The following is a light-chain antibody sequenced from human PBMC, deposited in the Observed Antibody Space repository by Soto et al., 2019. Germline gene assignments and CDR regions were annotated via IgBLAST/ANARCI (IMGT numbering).Light chain of an antibody. J-gene: IGLJ1*01. CDR3: SSYTSSSTLYV. Sequence: QSALTQPASVSGSPGQSITISCTGTSSDIGAYDYVSWYQQRPGKAPKLMIYEVSYRPSGVSNRFSGSKSGNTASLTISGLQAEDEADYYCSSYTSSSTLYVFGIGTKVTVL. CDR1: SSDIGAYDY. V-gene: IGLV2-14*01. CDR2: EVS.